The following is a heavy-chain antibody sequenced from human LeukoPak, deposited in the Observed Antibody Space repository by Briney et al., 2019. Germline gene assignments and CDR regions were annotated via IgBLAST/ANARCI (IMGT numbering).Heavy chain of an antibody. D-gene: IGHD5-12*01. CDR3: AKDLIGYSGYDFFDY. CDR2: ISGSGGST. CDR1: GFTFSSYA. V-gene: IGHV3-23*01. J-gene: IGHJ4*02. Sequence: PGGSLRLSCAASGFTFSSYAMSWVRQAPGKGLEWVSAISGSGGSTYYADSVKGRFTISRDNSKNTLYLQMDSLRAEDTAVYYCAKDLIGYSGYDFFDYWGQGTLVTVSS.